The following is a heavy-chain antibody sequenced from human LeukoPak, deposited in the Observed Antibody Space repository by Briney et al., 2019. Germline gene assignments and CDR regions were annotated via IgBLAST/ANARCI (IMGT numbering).Heavy chain of an antibody. CDR1: GYTFTSYA. Sequence: ASVKVSCKASGYTFTSYAMHWVRQAPGQRLEWMGWINAGNGNTKYSQKFQGRVTITRDTSASTAYMELSSLRSEDTAVYYCARDWRSGIIAAAGSSGPFDPWGQGTLVTVSS. J-gene: IGHJ5*02. D-gene: IGHD6-13*01. CDR2: INAGNGNT. V-gene: IGHV1-3*01. CDR3: ARDWRSGIIAAAGSSGPFDP.